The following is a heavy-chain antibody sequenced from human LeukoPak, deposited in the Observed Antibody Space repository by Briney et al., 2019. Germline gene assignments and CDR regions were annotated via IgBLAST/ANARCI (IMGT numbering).Heavy chain of an antibody. Sequence: HPGGSLRLSCAASGFTFDDYAMHWVRQAPGKGLEWVSGISWNSGNIDYADSVKGRFTISRDNAKNSLYLQMNSLRAEDTALYYCAKDTRNAFDIWGQGTMVTVSS. V-gene: IGHV3-9*01. CDR3: AKDTRNAFDI. D-gene: IGHD6-6*01. J-gene: IGHJ3*02. CDR1: GFTFDDYA. CDR2: ISWNSGNI.